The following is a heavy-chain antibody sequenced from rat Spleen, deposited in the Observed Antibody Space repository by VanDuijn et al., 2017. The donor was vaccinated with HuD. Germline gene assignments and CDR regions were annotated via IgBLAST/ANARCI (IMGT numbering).Heavy chain of an antibody. CDR1: GFKFNDYW. J-gene: IGHJ2*01. V-gene: IGHV4-2*01. CDR3: GRAATEGLDY. CDR2: INKDSTTI. Sequence: EVKLVESGGGLVQPGRSLKLSCGASGFKFNDYWMGWVRQAPGKGLEWIGEINKDSTTIKYSPSLKDKFTISRDNAQNTLYLQMNKLGSEDTAIYYCGRAATEGLDYWGQGVMVTVSS. D-gene: IGHD1-11*01.